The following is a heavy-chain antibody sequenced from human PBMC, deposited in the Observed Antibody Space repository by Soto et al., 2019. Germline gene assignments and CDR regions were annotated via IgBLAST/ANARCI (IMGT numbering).Heavy chain of an antibody. J-gene: IGHJ4*02. V-gene: IGHV5-51*01. D-gene: IGHD2-15*01. CDR3: ASLVTSRDRALEYYFDY. CDR2: IYPGDSDT. CDR1: GYSFTSYW. Sequence: GESLKISCKGSGYSFTSYWIGWVRQMPGKGLEWMGIIYPGDSDTRYSPSFQDQVTISADKSISTAYLQWSSLKASDTAMYYCASLVTSRDRALEYYFDYWGQGTLVTVSS.